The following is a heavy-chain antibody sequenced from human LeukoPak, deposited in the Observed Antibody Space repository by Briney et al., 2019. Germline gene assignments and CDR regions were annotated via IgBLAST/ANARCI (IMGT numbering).Heavy chain of an antibody. J-gene: IGHJ4*02. CDR1: GFTFSSYD. Sequence: PGGSLRLSCAASGFTFSSYDMHWVRQAPGKGLEWVALTSYDGGNKYYADSVKGRFTISRDSSTNTLYLQMISLRAEDTAVYYCAKGHSSGWYLDSWGQGTLVTVSS. CDR2: TSYDGGNK. D-gene: IGHD6-19*01. CDR3: AKGHSSGWYLDS. V-gene: IGHV3-30*18.